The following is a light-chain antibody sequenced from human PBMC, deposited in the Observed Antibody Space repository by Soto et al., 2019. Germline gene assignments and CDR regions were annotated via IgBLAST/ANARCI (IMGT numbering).Light chain of an antibody. CDR2: HAS. Sequence: DIQVPQAPSTRSGSVGERVTITGRASQTISSWLAWYQQKPGKAPKLLIYHASTLESGVPSRFSGSGSGTEFTLTITTLQPEDFATCYSPQTNAFLGTFPQGTRLEIK. CDR1: QTISSW. J-gene: IGKJ5*01. V-gene: IGKV1-5*01. CDR3: PQTNAFLGT.